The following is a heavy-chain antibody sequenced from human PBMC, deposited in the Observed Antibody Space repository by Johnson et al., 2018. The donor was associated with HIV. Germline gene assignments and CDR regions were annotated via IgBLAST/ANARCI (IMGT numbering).Heavy chain of an antibody. V-gene: IGHV3-66*04. D-gene: IGHD1-26*01. Sequence: VQLVESGGGLVQPGGSLRLSCAASGFTVSSNYMNWVSQAPGKGLEWVSVIYSGGRTYYADPVKGRFTITRDNSKNTLYLQMNSLRAEDTAVYYCAKRHGPIVGATHDAFDIWGQGTMVTVSS. CDR3: AKRHGPIVGATHDAFDI. CDR2: IYSGGRT. CDR1: GFTVSSNY. J-gene: IGHJ3*02.